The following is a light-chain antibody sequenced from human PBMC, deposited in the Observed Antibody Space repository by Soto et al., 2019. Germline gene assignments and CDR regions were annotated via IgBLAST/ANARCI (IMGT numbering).Light chain of an antibody. CDR1: SRDVGGFNY. J-gene: IGLJ2*01. CDR2: EVT. V-gene: IGLV2-14*01. CDR3: SSYTSSNTLV. Sequence: QSVLTQPASVSGSPGQAITISCTGTSRDVGGFNYVSWYQHHPGKVPKLMIYEVTNRPSGVSNRFSGSKSGNTASLTISGLQAEDEGDYYCSSYTSSNTLVFGGGTKLTVL.